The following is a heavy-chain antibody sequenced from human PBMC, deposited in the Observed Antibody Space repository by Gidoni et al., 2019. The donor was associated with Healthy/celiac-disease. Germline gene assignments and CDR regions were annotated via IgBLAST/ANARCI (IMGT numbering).Heavy chain of an antibody. V-gene: IGHV3-30*18. J-gene: IGHJ6*03. D-gene: IGHD2-2*01. Sequence: QVQLVESGGGVVQPWRSLRLSCAASCFTFSSSGMHWVRQAPGKGLEWVAVISYDGSNKYYADSVKGRFTISRDNSKNTLYLQMNSLRAEDTAVYYCAKDPYQLPPLDYYYYYMDVWGKGTTVTVAS. CDR3: AKDPYQLPPLDYYYYYMDV. CDR2: ISYDGSNK. CDR1: CFTFSSSG.